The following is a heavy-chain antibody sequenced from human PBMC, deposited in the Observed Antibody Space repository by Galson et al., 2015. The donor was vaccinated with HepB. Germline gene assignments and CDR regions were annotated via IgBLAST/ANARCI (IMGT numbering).Heavy chain of an antibody. D-gene: IGHD3-10*01. J-gene: IGHJ6*02. V-gene: IGHV6-1*01. Sequence: CAISGDSVSSNSATWNWIRQSPSRGLEWLGRTYFRSKWYNDYAVSVRSRITISPDTSKKQFSLQLNSVTPEDTAVYYCARETVHYYGSGSGGYYTGMDVWGQGTTVTVSS. CDR2: TYFRSKWYN. CDR1: GDSVSSNSAT. CDR3: ARETVHYYGSGSGGYYTGMDV.